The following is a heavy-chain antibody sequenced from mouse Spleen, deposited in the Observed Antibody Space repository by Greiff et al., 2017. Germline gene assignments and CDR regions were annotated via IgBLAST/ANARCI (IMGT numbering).Heavy chain of an antibody. Sequence: EVQLQQSGPVLVKPGASVKMSCKASGYTFTDYYMNWVKQSHGKSLEWIGVINPYNGGTSYNQKFKGKATLTVDKSSSTAYMELNSLTSEASAVYYCKSPELSERAGFAYWGQGTLVTVSA. J-gene: IGHJ3*01. CDR1: GYTFTDYY. D-gene: IGHD1-1*01. V-gene: IGHV1-19*01. CDR3: KSPELSERAGFAY. CDR2: INPYNGGT.